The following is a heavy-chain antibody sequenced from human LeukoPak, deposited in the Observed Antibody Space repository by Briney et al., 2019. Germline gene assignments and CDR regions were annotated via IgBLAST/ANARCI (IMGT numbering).Heavy chain of an antibody. V-gene: IGHV3-48*03. Sequence: GGSLRLSCAASGCTFSSYEMNWVRQAPGKGLEWVSYISSSGSTIYYADSVKGRFTISRDNAKNSLYLQMNSLRAEDTAVYYCASDSSPGNYWGQGTLVTVSS. CDR1: GCTFSSYE. CDR3: ASDSSPGNY. CDR2: ISSSGSTI. D-gene: IGHD6-6*01. J-gene: IGHJ4*02.